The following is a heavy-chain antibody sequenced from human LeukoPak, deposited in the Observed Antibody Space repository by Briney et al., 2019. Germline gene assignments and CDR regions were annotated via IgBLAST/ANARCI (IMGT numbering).Heavy chain of an antibody. J-gene: IGHJ6*02. CDR2: ISYDGSNK. V-gene: IGHV3-30*18. CDR1: GFTFSSYG. CDR3: AKDSARTQLWPEDYGMDV. D-gene: IGHD5-18*01. Sequence: GALRLSCAASGFTFSSYGMHWVRQAPGKGLEWVAVISYDGSNKYYADSVKGRFTISRDNSKNTLYLQMNSLRAEDTAVYYCAKDSARTQLWPEDYGMDVWGQGTTVTVSS.